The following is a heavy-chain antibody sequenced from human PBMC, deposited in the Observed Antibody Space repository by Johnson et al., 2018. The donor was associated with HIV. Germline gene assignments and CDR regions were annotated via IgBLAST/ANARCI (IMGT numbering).Heavy chain of an antibody. Sequence: VQLVESGGGLVQPGGSLRLSCAASGFTVSSNYMSWVRQAPGKGLEWVSVIYSGGSTYYADSVKGRFTISRDNSKNTLYLQMNSLRAEETAIYYCAKDYDNVWGSYGGAFDIWGQGTTVTVSS. V-gene: IGHV3-66*01. CDR2: IYSGGST. CDR1: GFTVSSNY. CDR3: AKDYDNVWGSYGGAFDI. D-gene: IGHD3-16*01. J-gene: IGHJ3*02.